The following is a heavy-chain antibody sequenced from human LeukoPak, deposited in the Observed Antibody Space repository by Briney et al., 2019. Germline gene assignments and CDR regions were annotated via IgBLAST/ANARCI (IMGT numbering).Heavy chain of an antibody. Sequence: ASVKVSCKASGYTFTAHDINWVRQATGQGLERMGWMNPNSGNTGYAQKFQGRVTITRNTSTSTAYMELSSLRSEDTAVYYCARRSGWASFDYWGQGTLVTVSS. CDR2: MNPNSGNT. D-gene: IGHD6-19*01. CDR1: GYTFTAHD. J-gene: IGHJ4*02. CDR3: ARRSGWASFDY. V-gene: IGHV1-8*03.